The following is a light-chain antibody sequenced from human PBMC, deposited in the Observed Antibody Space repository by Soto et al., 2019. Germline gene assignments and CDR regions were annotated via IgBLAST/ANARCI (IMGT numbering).Light chain of an antibody. Sequence: DIQMTQSPSTLSASVGDRVTITCRASQSISNWLAWYQQRPGKAPKLLIYDASTLESWVPSRFSGSGAGTEFARTLSCLRPDDFATYDCQQYNTYSYTFGQGTKLEIK. CDR2: DAS. J-gene: IGKJ2*01. V-gene: IGKV1-5*01. CDR1: QSISNW. CDR3: QQYNTYSYT.